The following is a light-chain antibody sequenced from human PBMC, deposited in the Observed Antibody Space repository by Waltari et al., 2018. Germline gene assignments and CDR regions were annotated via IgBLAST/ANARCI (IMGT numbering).Light chain of an antibody. CDR2: WAS. J-gene: IGKJ2*01. CDR1: QSLFYISKNKDY. CDR3: QQYYSNPYT. V-gene: IGKV4-1*01. Sequence: DIVMTQSPESLAVSLGERATIKCKSNQSLFYISKNKDYLSWYQQKPGQPPKGRFYWASTRESGVPDRFSGSGSGTDFTLTISSLQAEDVAVYYCQQYYSNPYTFGQGTKVEIK.